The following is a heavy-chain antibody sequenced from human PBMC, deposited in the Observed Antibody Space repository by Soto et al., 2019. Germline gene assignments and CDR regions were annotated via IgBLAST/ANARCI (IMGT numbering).Heavy chain of an antibody. CDR3: ARDRLANWFDP. V-gene: IGHV4-59*01. D-gene: IGHD3-9*01. J-gene: IGHJ5*02. Sequence: AETRSLTCTVSGGSIITYYWSWIRQPPGKGLEWIGYIYYSGSTNYNPSLKSRVSISVDTSKNQFSLKLSSVTAADTAVYYCARDRLANWFDPWGQGTLVTVSS. CDR1: GGSIITYY. CDR2: IYYSGST.